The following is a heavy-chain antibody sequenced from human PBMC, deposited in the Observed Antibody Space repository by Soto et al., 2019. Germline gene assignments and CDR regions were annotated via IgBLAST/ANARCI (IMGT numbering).Heavy chain of an antibody. Sequence: QVQLVQSGDEVKKPGASVKVSCKASGYIFVNSGIAWVRQAPRQGLEWMGWISPYTGNTHSASKVQGRLTMTTDTSTSTAYMDLGSLTSDDTAVYYCVMVDNYVTPTPQDGWGQGTTVTGSS. V-gene: IGHV1-18*01. D-gene: IGHD3-16*01. CDR2: ISPYTGNT. CDR3: VMVDNYVTPTPQDG. CDR1: GYIFVNSG. J-gene: IGHJ6*02.